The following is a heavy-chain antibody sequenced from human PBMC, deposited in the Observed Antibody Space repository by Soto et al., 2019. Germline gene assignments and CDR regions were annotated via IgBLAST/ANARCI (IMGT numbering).Heavy chain of an antibody. V-gene: IGHV1-69*01. CDR1: GGTFSSYA. CDR3: ARSQGSSSSLEIYYYYYYGMDV. CDR2: ISPISDTT. D-gene: IGHD6-13*01. Sequence: QVQLVQSGAEVKKPGSSVKVSCKASGGTFSSYAISWVRQAPGQGLEWMGGISPISDTTNYAQEFQGIVTITADDSTSTAYMELSSLRSEDTAVYYCARSQGSSSSLEIYYYYYYGMDVWGQGTTVTVSS. J-gene: IGHJ6*02.